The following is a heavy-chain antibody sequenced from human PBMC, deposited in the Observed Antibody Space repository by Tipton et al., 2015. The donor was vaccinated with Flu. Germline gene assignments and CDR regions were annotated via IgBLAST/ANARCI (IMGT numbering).Heavy chain of an antibody. J-gene: IGHJ4*02. CDR1: GYRFNSYA. CDR2: ISAYNGDT. V-gene: IGHV1-18*01. Sequence: QSGAEVKKPGASVKVSCTASGYRFNSYAISWMRQAPGQGLEWMGWISAYNGDTKFAQILQGRITMTTDTSTSTAYMELRGLRSDDTAVYYCARDISRQGDYWGQGTLVSVSS. CDR3: ARDISRQGDY.